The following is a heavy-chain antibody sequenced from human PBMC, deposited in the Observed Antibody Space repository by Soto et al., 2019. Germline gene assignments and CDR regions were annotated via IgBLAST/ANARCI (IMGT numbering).Heavy chain of an antibody. V-gene: IGHV3-30-3*01. Sequence: QVQLVESGGGVVQPGTSLRLSCAASGFTFSSYVMQWVRQAPGKGLEWVAVISYDGSNKYHLDSVKGRFTISRDNSKNTLYLQMNSLRVEDTAVYYCARDRVSSVIWYVVGPDYWGQGTLVTVSS. CDR1: GFTFSSYV. CDR3: ARDRVSSVIWYVVGPDY. D-gene: IGHD6-13*01. J-gene: IGHJ4*02. CDR2: ISYDGSNK.